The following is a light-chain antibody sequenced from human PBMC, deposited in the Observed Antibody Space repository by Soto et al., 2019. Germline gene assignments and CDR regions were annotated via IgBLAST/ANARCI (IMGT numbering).Light chain of an antibody. CDR1: NSNIGSNY. Sequence: QSVLTQPPSASGTPGQRVTISCSGRNSNIGSNYVYWYQQVPGTAPKLLIYTNNQRPSGVPDRFSGSKSATSASLAIGGLRSEDEADYYCATWEDNLTARVFGGGTKLTVL. J-gene: IGLJ3*02. V-gene: IGLV1-47*01. CDR2: TNN. CDR3: ATWEDNLTARV.